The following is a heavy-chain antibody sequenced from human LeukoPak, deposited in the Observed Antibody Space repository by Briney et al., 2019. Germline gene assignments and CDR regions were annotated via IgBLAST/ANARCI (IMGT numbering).Heavy chain of an antibody. V-gene: IGHV3-21*01. CDR1: GFTFSSYS. J-gene: IGHJ4*02. Sequence: GGSLRLSCAPSGFTFSSYSMNWVRQAPGKGLDWVSSISSSSSYIYYADSVKGRFTTSRDYAKNSLSLQMNSLRAEDTAVYYCARDRQAMVRGVINHWGQGTLVTVSS. CDR3: ARDRQAMVRGVINH. D-gene: IGHD3-10*01. CDR2: ISSSSSYI.